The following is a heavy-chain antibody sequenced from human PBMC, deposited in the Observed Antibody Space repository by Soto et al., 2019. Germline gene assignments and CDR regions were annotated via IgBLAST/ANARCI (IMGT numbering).Heavy chain of an antibody. D-gene: IGHD5-12*01. Sequence: GASVKISCKASGYTFTGHYIHWVRQAPEQGPEWMGEIGPESGATRYAQKFQGRVTMTRDMSITTVYMELNKLSPDDTAVYYCGRGRSGQIVVLYWGKGTPVTVSS. CDR1: GYTFTGHY. CDR3: GRGRSGQIVVLY. CDR2: IGPESGAT. J-gene: IGHJ4*02. V-gene: IGHV1-2*02.